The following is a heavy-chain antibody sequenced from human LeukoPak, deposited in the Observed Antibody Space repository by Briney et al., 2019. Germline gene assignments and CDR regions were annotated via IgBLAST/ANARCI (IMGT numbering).Heavy chain of an antibody. Sequence: GGSLRLSCAASGFTFDNYGMHWVRQAPGKGLEWVAIISYDGSDKYYADSVKGRFTISRDNSKNTLYLQMNSLRAEDTAVYYCAKVRVVFNWNYAYYFDSWGQGTLVTVSS. CDR2: ISYDGSDK. V-gene: IGHV3-30*18. J-gene: IGHJ4*02. CDR3: AKVRVVFNWNYAYYFDS. D-gene: IGHD1-7*01. CDR1: GFTFDNYG.